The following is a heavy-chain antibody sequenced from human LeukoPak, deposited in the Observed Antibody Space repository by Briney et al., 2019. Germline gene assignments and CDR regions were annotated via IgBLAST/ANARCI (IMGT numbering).Heavy chain of an antibody. D-gene: IGHD1-14*01. CDR2: IYPGDSDT. Sequence: GESLKISCKGSGYSFTSYWIGWVRQMPGKGLEWMGIIYPGDSDTRYSPSFQGQVTISADKSISTAYLQWSSLKASDTAMYYCARLPTAFGASGKSAEYFQHWGQGTLVTVSS. J-gene: IGHJ1*01. CDR3: ARLPTAFGASGKSAEYFQH. CDR1: GYSFTSYW. V-gene: IGHV5-51*01.